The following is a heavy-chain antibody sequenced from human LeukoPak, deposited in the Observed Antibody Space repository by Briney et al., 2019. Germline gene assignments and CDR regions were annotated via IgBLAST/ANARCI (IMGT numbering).Heavy chain of an antibody. D-gene: IGHD3-10*01. CDR1: GGSISSYY. V-gene: IGHV4-59*01. CDR2: IYYSGST. J-gene: IGHJ4*02. CDR3: ARAPGSSMYYFDY. Sequence: PSETLSLTCTASGGSISSYYRSWIRQPPGKGLEWIGYIYYSGSTNYNPSLKSRVTTSVDTSKNQFSLKLSSVTAADTAVYYCARAPGSSMYYFDYWGQGTLVTVSS.